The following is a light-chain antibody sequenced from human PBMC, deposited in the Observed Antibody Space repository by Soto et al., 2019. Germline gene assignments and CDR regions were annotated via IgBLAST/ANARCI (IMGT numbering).Light chain of an antibody. CDR1: QSISSW. CDR3: QQYKSDSQWT. J-gene: IGKJ1*01. Sequence: DIQMTQSPSTLSASVGDRVTITCRASQSISSWLAWYQQKPGKAPKLLIYKASSLESGVPSRFSGGGSGTEFTLTISSLQPDDFATYYCQQYKSDSQWTFGQGTKVEIK. V-gene: IGKV1-5*03. CDR2: KAS.